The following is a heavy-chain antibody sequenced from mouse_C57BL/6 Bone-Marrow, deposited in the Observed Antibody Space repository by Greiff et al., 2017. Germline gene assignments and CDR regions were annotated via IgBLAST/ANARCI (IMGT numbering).Heavy chain of an antibody. Sequence: VQLQQPGAELVRPGSSVKLSCKASGYTFTSYWMHWVKQRPIQGLEWIGNIDPSDSETHYNQKFKDKATLTVDKSSSTAYMQLSILTSEDSAVYYCARPIYDGYYWYFDVWGTGTTVTVSS. CDR1: GYTFTSYW. CDR3: ARPIYDGYYWYFDV. CDR2: IDPSDSET. V-gene: IGHV1-52*01. D-gene: IGHD2-3*01. J-gene: IGHJ1*03.